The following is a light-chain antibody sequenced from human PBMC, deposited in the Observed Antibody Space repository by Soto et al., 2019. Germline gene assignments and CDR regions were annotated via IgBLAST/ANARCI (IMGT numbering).Light chain of an antibody. Sequence: ILLRSSQGTLALSTGARATLSRRASQSVSSSYLAWYQQKPGQAPRLLIYGASSRATGIPDRFSGSGSGTDFTLTISRLEPEDFAVYYCQQYGSSPRTFGQGTKVDIK. CDR1: QSVSSSY. CDR3: QQYGSSPRT. V-gene: IGKV3-20*01. J-gene: IGKJ1*01. CDR2: GAS.